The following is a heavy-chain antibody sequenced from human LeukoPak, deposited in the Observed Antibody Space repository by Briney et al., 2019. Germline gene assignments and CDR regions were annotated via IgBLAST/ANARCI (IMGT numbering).Heavy chain of an antibody. CDR2: IFSLGST. CDR1: GFTVSNNY. CDR3: ARHFDSGDYVENPIDY. V-gene: IGHV3-66*04. Sequence: GGSLRLSCAASGFTVSNNYMSWVRQTPGKGLEWVPIIFSLGSTYYADSVKGRFTISRDNSKNTLYLQPNSLRVEDTAVYYCARHFDSGDYVENPIDYWGQGTLVTVSS. J-gene: IGHJ4*02. D-gene: IGHD3-22*01.